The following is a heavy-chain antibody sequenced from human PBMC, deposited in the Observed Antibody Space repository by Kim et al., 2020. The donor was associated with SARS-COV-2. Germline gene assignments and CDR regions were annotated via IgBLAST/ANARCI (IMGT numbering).Heavy chain of an antibody. CDR2: IYYSGSS. J-gene: IGHJ4*02. CDR1: GGSISSYY. D-gene: IGHD3-10*01. CDR3: ARERRYGSGIGY. V-gene: IGHV4-59*01. Sequence: SETLSLTCTVSGGSISSYYWSWIRQPPGKGLEWVGYIYYSGSSNSNPSLKSRVTIAVDTSKNQFSLKLSPVTAADTAVSDCARERRYGSGIGYWGQGTLFTVSS.